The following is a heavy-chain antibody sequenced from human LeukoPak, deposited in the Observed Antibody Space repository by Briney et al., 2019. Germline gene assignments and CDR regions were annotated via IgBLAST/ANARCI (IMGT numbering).Heavy chain of an antibody. Sequence: PGGSLRLSCAASGFTFSSYTMHWVRQAPGKGLEWVAVLSYDGTNKYYVDSVMGRFTISRDNSKNTLYLEMNSLRPEDTAVYYCARGFPDKSHDFWSGYYGSGLDIWGQGTMVTVSS. CDR3: ARGFPDKSHDFWSGYYGSGLDI. D-gene: IGHD3-3*01. CDR2: LSYDGTNK. CDR1: GFTFSSYT. V-gene: IGHV3-30-3*01. J-gene: IGHJ3*02.